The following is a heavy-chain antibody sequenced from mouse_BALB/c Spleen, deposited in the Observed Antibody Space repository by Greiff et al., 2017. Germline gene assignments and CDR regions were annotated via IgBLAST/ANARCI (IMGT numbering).Heavy chain of an antibody. CDR1: GFTFSSYT. D-gene: IGHD2-14*01. CDR3: ARNYRYDDYFDY. CDR2: ISNGGGST. V-gene: IGHV5-12-2*01. J-gene: IGHJ2*01. Sequence: EVKVVESGGGLVQPGGSLKLSCAASGFTFSSYTMSWVRQTPEKRLEWVAYISNGGGSTYYPDTVKGRFTISRDNAKNTLYLQMSSLKSEDTAMYYCARNYRYDDYFDYWGQGTTLTVSS.